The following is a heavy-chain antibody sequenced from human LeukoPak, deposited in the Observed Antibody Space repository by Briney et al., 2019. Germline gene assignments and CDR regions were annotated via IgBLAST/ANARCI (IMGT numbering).Heavy chain of an antibody. D-gene: IGHD3-10*01. CDR2: VFASGNT. J-gene: IGHJ4*02. CDR3: ARGRSYDGSGSSYFDF. V-gene: IGHV4-4*07. CDR1: GGSIGTYD. Sequence: SETLSLTGTVSGGSIGTYDWSWIRQPAGKDLEFIGRVFASGNTHYNPSLQSRVTMSVDTSKNQFSLMLRYVTAADTAVYYCARGRSYDGSGSSYFDFWGQGTLVTVSS.